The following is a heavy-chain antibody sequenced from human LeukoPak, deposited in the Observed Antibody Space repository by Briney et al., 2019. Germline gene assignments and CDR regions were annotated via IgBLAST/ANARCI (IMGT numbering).Heavy chain of an antibody. Sequence: ASVKVSCKVSGYTLTELSMHWVRQAPGKGLEWMGGFDPEDGETIYAQKFQGRVTITADESTSTAYMELSSLRSEDTAVYYCARVVVGYYNWFDPWGQGTLVTVSS. CDR3: ARVVVGYYNWFDP. CDR1: GYTLTELS. CDR2: FDPEDGET. J-gene: IGHJ5*02. V-gene: IGHV1-24*01. D-gene: IGHD2-2*01.